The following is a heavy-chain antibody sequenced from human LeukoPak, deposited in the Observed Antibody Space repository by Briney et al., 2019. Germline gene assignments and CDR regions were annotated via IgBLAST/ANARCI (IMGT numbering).Heavy chain of an antibody. V-gene: IGHV4-34*01. J-gene: IGHJ5*02. D-gene: IGHD2-15*01. CDR3: ARWWGFDP. CDR1: GGSFSGYY. CDR2: INHSGST. Sequence: SSETLSLTCAVYGGSFSGYYWTWIRQPPGKGLEWIGEINHSGSTNYNPSLKSRVTISVDTSNKQFSLKLTSVTVADTAVYYCARWWGFDPWGQGTLVTVSS.